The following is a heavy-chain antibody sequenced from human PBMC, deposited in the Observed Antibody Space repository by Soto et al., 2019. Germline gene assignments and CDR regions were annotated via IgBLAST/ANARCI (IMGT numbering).Heavy chain of an antibody. CDR3: ARYSGRDGYNDKRTFDY. Sequence: QVQLVQSGAEVKKPGSSVKVSCKASGGTFSSYAISWVRQAPGQGLAWMGGIIPIFGTANYAQKFQGRVTITADESTSTAYMELSSLRSEDTAVYYCARYSGRDGYNDKRTFDYWGQGTLVTVSS. CDR2: IIPIFGTA. D-gene: IGHD5-12*01. CDR1: GGTFSSYA. J-gene: IGHJ4*02. V-gene: IGHV1-69*01.